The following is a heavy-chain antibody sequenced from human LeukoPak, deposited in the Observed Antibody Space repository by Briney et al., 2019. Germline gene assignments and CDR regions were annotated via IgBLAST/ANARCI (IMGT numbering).Heavy chain of an antibody. Sequence: SETLSLTCAVYGGSFSGYYWSWIRQPPGKGLEWIGEINHSGSTNYNPSLKSRVTISVDTSKNQFSLTLSSVTAADTAVYYCARGQNYGGNFDYWGQGTLVTISS. J-gene: IGHJ4*02. CDR3: ARGQNYGGNFDY. CDR1: GGSFSGYY. D-gene: IGHD4-23*01. CDR2: INHSGST. V-gene: IGHV4-34*01.